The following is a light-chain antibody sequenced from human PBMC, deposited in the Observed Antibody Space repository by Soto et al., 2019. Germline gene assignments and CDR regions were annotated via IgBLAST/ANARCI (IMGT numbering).Light chain of an antibody. CDR3: QQYGSTPRT. V-gene: IGKV3-20*01. CDR1: QSVSSTY. J-gene: IGKJ1*01. Sequence: ETVLTQSPGTLSFSPGERATLSCRASQSVSSTYLAWYQQKPGQAPRLLIYGASSRATGIPDMFSGSGSGTDFTLTISRLEPEDFAVYYCQQYGSTPRTFGQGTKVEIK. CDR2: GAS.